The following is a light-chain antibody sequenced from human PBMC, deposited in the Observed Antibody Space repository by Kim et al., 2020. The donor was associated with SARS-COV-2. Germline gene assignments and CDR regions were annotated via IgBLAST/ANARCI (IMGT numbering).Light chain of an antibody. V-gene: IGKV3-11*01. CDR2: DQS. CDR1: QEVSMY. CDR3: QRRSNWAIT. J-gene: IGKJ5*01. Sequence: YPGAKAAPPGRASQEVSMYLAWNRKKPGQAPRLLINDQSNRATGIQARFSGSGSRKDFTLTISNLEPKDFAVYYCQRRSNWAITFGQGTRLEIK.